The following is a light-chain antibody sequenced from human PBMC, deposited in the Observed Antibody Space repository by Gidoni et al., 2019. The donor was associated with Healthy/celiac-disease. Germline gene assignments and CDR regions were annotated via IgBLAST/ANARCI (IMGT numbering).Light chain of an antibody. V-gene: IGLV1-40*01. J-gene: IGLJ2*01. CDR2: GNS. CDR1: SSNIGAGYE. CDR3: QSYDSSLSVV. Sequence: QSVLTQPPSVSGAPGQRVTISCTGSSSNIGAGYEVHWYQQLPGTAPKLLIYGNSNRPSGVPDRFSVSKSGTSASLAITGLQAEDEADYYCQSYDSSLSVVFGGGTKLTVL.